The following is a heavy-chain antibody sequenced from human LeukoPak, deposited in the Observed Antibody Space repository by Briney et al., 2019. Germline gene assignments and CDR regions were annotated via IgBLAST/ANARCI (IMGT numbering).Heavy chain of an antibody. D-gene: IGHD3-9*01. CDR3: ARGYYDILTGYLDH. CDR2: ISYDGSNK. V-gene: IGHV3-30*01. CDR1: GFTFSSYA. Sequence: GWSLRLSCAASGFTFSSYAMRWVRQAPGKGLEWVAVISYDGSNKYYADSVKGRFTISRDNSKNTLYLQMNSLRAEDTAVYYCARGYYDILTGYLDHWGQGTLVTVSS. J-gene: IGHJ4*02.